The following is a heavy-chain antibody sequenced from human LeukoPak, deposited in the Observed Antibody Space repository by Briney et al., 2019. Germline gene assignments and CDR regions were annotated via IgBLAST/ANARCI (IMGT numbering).Heavy chain of an antibody. CDR1: GFTFSSYS. J-gene: IGHJ4*02. D-gene: IGHD4-17*01. Sequence: GGSLRLSCAASGFTFSSYSMNWVRQAPGKGLEWVSYVSTSSVSMYYADSVKGRFTISRDNAKNSLYLQMKSLRDEDTAIYYCARDYGDLPARVPYFDYWGQGTLVTVSS. CDR3: ARDYGDLPARVPYFDY. CDR2: VSTSSVSM. V-gene: IGHV3-48*02.